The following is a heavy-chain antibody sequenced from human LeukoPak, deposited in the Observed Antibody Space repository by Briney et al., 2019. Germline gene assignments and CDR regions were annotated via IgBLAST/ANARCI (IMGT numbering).Heavy chain of an antibody. V-gene: IGHV4-59*01. CDR2: IYYSGST. J-gene: IGHJ4*02. CDR1: GGSIRSYY. Sequence: PSETLSLTCTVSGGSIRSYYWSWIRQPPGKGLEWIGCIYYSGSTKYNPSLKSRVTISVDTSKNQFSLKPSSVTAADTAMYYCARAGSYNYAMGFWGQGTLVTVSS. D-gene: IGHD5-18*01. CDR3: ARAGSYNYAMGF.